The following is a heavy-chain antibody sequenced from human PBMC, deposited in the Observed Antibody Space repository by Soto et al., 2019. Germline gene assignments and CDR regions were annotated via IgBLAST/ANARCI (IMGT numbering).Heavy chain of an antibody. CDR2: IFPLTDIP. V-gene: IGHV1-69*02. J-gene: IGHJ4*02. Sequence: QVQLVQSGTQVKKPGSSVKVSCKASGGTFRNYPINWVRQAPGQGLEWMGSIFPLTDIPDYAQNSQARLTISADKSTSTAYMELSSLTSDDTAMYFCARGPLVVVNYFESWGQGTLVTVSS. CDR1: GGTFRNYP. CDR3: ARGPLVVVNYFES.